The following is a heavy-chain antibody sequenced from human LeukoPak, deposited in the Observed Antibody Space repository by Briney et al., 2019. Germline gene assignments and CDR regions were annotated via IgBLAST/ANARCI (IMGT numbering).Heavy chain of an antibody. CDR3: ASPSVAAAEHHAFDI. V-gene: IGHV4-39*01. Sequence: SETLSLTCTVSGGSISSSSYYWGWIRQPPGKGLERIGSIYYSGSTYYNPSLKSRVTISVDTSKNQFSLKLSSVTAADTAVYYCASPSVAAAEHHAFDIWGQGTMVTVSS. D-gene: IGHD6-13*01. J-gene: IGHJ3*02. CDR1: GGSISSSSYY. CDR2: IYYSGST.